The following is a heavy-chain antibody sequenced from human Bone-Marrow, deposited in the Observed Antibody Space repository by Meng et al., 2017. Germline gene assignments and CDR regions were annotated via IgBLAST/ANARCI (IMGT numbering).Heavy chain of an antibody. D-gene: IGHD3-9*01. J-gene: IGHJ3*02. CDR3: ARGGNRYDILTGSVPNAFDI. Sequence: SETLSLTCTVSGGSISSYYWSWIRQPAGKGLEWIGRIYTSGSTNYNPSLKSQVTMSVDTSKNQFSLKLSSVTAADTAVYYCARGGNRYDILTGSVPNAFDIWGQGTMVTVSS. CDR1: GGSISSYY. V-gene: IGHV4-4*07. CDR2: IYTSGST.